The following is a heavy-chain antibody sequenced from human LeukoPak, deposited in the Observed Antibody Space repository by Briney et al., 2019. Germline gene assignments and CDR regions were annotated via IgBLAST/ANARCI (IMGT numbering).Heavy chain of an antibody. D-gene: IGHD1-26*01. CDR2: IKQDASET. CDR1: GFTLSNYW. V-gene: IGHV3-7*01. J-gene: IGHJ4*02. Sequence: GGSLRLSCAASGFTLSNYWMTWVRQAPGKGLEWVANIKQDASETWYVDSVKGRFTISRDNAKNSLYLQMNSLRAEDTAVHYCVRDTGGSGSYPDYWGQGTLVTVSS. CDR3: VRDTGGSGSYPDY.